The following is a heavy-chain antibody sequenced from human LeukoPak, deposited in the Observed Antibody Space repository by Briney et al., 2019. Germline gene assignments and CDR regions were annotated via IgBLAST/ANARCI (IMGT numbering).Heavy chain of an antibody. J-gene: IGHJ4*02. CDR3: ARDLAVTTMDY. V-gene: IGHV4-38-2*02. CDR2: IYYSGST. CDR1: GYSISSGYY. Sequence: SETLSLTCTVSGYSISSGYYWGWIRQPPGKGLEWIGSIYYSGSTYYNPSLKSRVTISVDTSKNQFSLKLSSVTAADTAVYYCARDLAVTTMDYWGQGTLVTVSS. D-gene: IGHD4-11*01.